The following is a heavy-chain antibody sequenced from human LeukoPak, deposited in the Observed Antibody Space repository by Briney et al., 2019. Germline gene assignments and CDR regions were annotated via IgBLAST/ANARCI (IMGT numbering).Heavy chain of an antibody. CDR1: GFTFASCA. D-gene: IGHD6-19*01. J-gene: IGHJ4*02. V-gene: IGHV3-23*01. CDR3: ASTDTHIAVAGSFDY. Sequence: GGSLRLSCAGSGFTFASCAISWVRQAPGKGLEWVSVVSRSGGTTYYADSVKGRFTISRDNSKNTLYLQMNSLRAEDTAVYYCASTDTHIAVAGSFDYWGQGTLVTVSS. CDR2: VSRSGGTT.